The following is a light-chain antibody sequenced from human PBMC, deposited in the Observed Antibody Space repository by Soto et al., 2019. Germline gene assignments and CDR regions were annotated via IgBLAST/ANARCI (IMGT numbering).Light chain of an antibody. CDR1: QSISSY. CDR3: QQSYITQWT. V-gene: IGKV1-39*01. Sequence: DIQMTQSPSSLSASVGDRVTITCRASQSISSYLNWYQQKQGKAPKLLIYAASSLQSGVPSRFSGSGSGTDFTLTIRSLQPEDFATYYCQQSYITQWTFGQGTNVEIK. J-gene: IGKJ1*01. CDR2: AAS.